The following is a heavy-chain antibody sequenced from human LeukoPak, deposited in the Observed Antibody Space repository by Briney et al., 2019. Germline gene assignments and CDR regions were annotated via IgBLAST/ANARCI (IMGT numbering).Heavy chain of an antibody. Sequence: SVKVSCKASRGTFSSYGISWVRQAPGQGLEWMGGVIAIFGRVKYGQKFQGRATITTDESTSTAYTELSSLTSEDTGVYYCARGELGDSSGFSFFDYWGQGTLVTVSS. V-gene: IGHV1-69*05. J-gene: IGHJ4*02. D-gene: IGHD3-22*01. CDR1: RGTFSSYG. CDR3: ARGELGDSSGFSFFDY. CDR2: VIAIFGRV.